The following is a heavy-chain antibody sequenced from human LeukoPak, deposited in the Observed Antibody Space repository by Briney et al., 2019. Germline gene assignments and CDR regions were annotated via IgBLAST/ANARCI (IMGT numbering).Heavy chain of an antibody. V-gene: IGHV1-46*01. J-gene: IGHJ6*04. CDR1: GYTFTSYY. D-gene: IGHD3-10*01. CDR3: ARGMVRGVIIKPYYYYGMDV. CDR2: INPSGGIT. Sequence: ASLRVSCKASGYTFTSYYMHWVRQAPGQGLEWMALINPSGGITSYAQKFQGRVTMTRDTSTSTVYMELSSLRSEDTAVYYCARGMVRGVIIKPYYYYGMDVWGKGTTVTVSS.